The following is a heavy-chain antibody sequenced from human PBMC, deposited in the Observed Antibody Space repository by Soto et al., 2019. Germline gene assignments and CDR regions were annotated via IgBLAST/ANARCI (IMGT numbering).Heavy chain of an antibody. CDR2: ISAYNGNT. Sequence: ASVKVSCKASGYTFTSYGISWVRQAPGQGLEWMGWISAYNGNTNYAQKLQGRVTMTTDTSTSTAYMELSSLRSEDTAVYYCARDPIAVADNNWFDPWGQGTLVTVSS. V-gene: IGHV1-18*01. J-gene: IGHJ5*02. CDR3: ARDPIAVADNNWFDP. D-gene: IGHD6-19*01. CDR1: GYTFTSYG.